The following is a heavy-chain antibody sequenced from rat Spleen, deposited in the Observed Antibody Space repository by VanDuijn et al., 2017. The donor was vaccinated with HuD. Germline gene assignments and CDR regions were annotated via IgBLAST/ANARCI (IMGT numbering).Heavy chain of an antibody. CDR1: GYSITSNY. Sequence: EVQLQESGPGLVKPSQSLSLTCSVTGYSITSNYWGWIRKFPGNKMEWMGHINSAGNTNYNPSLKSRISITRDTSKNQFFLQVNSVTTEDTGTYYCARSDGTHYYLPFANWGQGTLVTVSS. V-gene: IGHV3-3*01. D-gene: IGHD1-12*02. CDR2: INSAGNT. CDR3: ARSDGTHYYLPFAN. J-gene: IGHJ3*01.